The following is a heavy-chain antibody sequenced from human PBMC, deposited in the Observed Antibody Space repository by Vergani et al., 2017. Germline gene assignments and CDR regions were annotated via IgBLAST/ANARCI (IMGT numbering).Heavy chain of an antibody. D-gene: IGHD6-13*01. CDR2: IKQDGSDK. CDR1: GFTFSSYW. J-gene: IGHJ6*02. V-gene: IGHV3-7*03. Sequence: EVQLVESGGGLVQPGGSLRLSCAASGFTFSSYWMSWVRQAPGKGLEWVANIKQDGSDKYYVDSVKGRFNISRYNAKNSLYLQMNSLRAEDTAVDYCARDIPRIAAAGLYGMDVWGQGTTVTVSS. CDR3: ARDIPRIAAAGLYGMDV.